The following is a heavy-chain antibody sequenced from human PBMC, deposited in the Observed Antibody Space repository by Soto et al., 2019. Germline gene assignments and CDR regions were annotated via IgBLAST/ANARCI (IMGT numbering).Heavy chain of an antibody. J-gene: IGHJ6*02. D-gene: IGHD3-10*01. CDR2: IYYSGST. Sequence: SETLSLTCTVSGGSVSSGSYYWSWIRQPPGKGLEWIGYIYYSGSTNYNPSLKSRVTISVDTSKNQFSLKLSSVTAADTAVYYCARGGRLGVYYYYGMDVWGQGTTVTVSS. CDR1: GGSVSSGSYY. V-gene: IGHV4-61*01. CDR3: ARGGRLGVYYYYGMDV.